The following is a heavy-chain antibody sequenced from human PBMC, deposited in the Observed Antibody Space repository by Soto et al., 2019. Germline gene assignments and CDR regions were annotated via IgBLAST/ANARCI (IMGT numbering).Heavy chain of an antibody. Sequence: QVQLVESGGGGVQPGRSLRLSCAPSGFSFSDFCMHWVRQAPGKGLEWVAAISHDGSNQYYGDSVKGRFSISRDHSNNRLYLQMNNLKVEDSAIYFCAKETRSRAVTATRVNGMDVWGQGTTVTVSS. CDR3: AKETRSRAVTATRVNGMDV. CDR2: ISHDGSNQ. D-gene: IGHD2-21*02. V-gene: IGHV3-30*18. J-gene: IGHJ6*02. CDR1: GFSFSDFC.